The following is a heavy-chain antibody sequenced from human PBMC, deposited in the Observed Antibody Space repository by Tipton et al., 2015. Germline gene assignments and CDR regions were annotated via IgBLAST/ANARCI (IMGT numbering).Heavy chain of an antibody. CDR1: DGSISSYY. D-gene: IGHD3-10*01. V-gene: IGHV4-59*01. J-gene: IGHJ3*02. CDR3: ARSDVERNTVFVFEI. CDR2: IYYSGST. Sequence: LRLSCTVSDGSISSYYWSWIRQPPGKGLEWIGYIYYSGSTNYNPSLKSRVTISVDTSNKQISLNLSSVTAADTAVHYCARSDVERNTVFVFEIWGPGTMVTVSS.